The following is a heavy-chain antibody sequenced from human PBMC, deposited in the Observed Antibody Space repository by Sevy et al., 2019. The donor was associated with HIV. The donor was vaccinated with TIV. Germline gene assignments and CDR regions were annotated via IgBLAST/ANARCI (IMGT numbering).Heavy chain of an antibody. Sequence: ASVKVSCKASGYTFTSYDINWVRQATGQGLEWMGWMNPNSGNTGYAQKFQGRVTMTRNTSISTAYMELSSLRSEDTAVYYCARGQCSSWYSYYYYYYGMDVWGQGTTVTVSS. CDR2: MNPNSGNT. V-gene: IGHV1-8*01. CDR3: ARGQCSSWYSYYYYYYGMDV. D-gene: IGHD6-13*01. CDR1: GYTFTSYD. J-gene: IGHJ6*02.